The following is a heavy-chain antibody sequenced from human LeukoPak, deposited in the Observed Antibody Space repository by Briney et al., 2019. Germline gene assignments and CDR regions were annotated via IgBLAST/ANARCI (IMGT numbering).Heavy chain of an antibody. CDR2: IYYSGST. J-gene: IGHJ4*02. D-gene: IGHD6-19*01. Sequence: SQTLSLTCTVSGGSISSGGYYWSWIRQHPGKGLEWIGYIYYSGSTYYNPSLKSRVTISVDTSKNQFSLKLSSVTAADTAVYYCVSLSAGSGWYDYWGQGTLVTVSS. CDR1: GGSISSGGYY. V-gene: IGHV4-31*03. CDR3: VSLSAGSGWYDY.